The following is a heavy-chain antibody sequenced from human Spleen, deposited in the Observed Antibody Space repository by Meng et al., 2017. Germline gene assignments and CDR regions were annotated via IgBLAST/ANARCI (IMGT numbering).Heavy chain of an antibody. CDR1: GGSFSDYS. CDR2: INHRGST. V-gene: IGHV4-34*01. J-gene: IGHJ5*02. Sequence: QLQLQRGGGGCLKPSVPLSLTCVASGGSFSDYSGSWIRQPPGKGLEWIGEINHRGSTSYNPSLKSRVIISGDTSKNQFSLKLSSVTGADTAVYYCARGQLASSTFSATNWFDPWGQGTLVTVSS. D-gene: IGHD6-13*01. CDR3: ARGQLASSTFSATNWFDP.